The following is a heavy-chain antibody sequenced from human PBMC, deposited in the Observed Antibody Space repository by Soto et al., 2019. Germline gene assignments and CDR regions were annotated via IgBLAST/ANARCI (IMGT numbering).Heavy chain of an antibody. CDR1: GFTFRSYA. D-gene: IGHD2-2*01. CDR2: ISYVGSNK. V-gene: IGHV3-30-3*01. J-gene: IGHJ4*02. CDR3: ARGPSSLTRFDY. Sequence: PGGSLRLSCAASGFTFRSYAIHWVRQAPGKGLEWMAAISYVGSNKYYVESVKGRFTISRDNSKNTLYLQMNSLRAEDTAVYYCARGPSSLTRFDYWGQGTLVTVSS.